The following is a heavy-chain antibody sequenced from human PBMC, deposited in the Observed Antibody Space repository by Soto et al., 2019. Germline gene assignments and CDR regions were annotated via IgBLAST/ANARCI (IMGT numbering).Heavy chain of an antibody. Sequence: GGSLRLSCAASGFTFDHYAMHWVRQAPGKGLEWVSGISRNSGSIGYADSVKGRFTISRDNAKNSLYLQMNSLRAEDTALYYCAKADIVVVVPATLIGAFDIWGQGTMVTVSS. CDR2: ISRNSGSI. CDR1: GFTFDHYA. CDR3: AKADIVVVVPATLIGAFDI. V-gene: IGHV3-9*01. J-gene: IGHJ3*02. D-gene: IGHD2-15*01.